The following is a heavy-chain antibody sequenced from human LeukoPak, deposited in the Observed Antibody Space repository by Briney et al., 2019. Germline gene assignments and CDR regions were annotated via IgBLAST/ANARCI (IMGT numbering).Heavy chain of an antibody. CDR1: GFTFSNAW. V-gene: IGHV3-15*01. CDR3: ATGNPFDF. D-gene: IGHD4-23*01. J-gene: IGHJ4*02. Sequence: PGGSLRLSCDGSGFTFSNAWMSWVRLAPGKGLEWVGRIKPKTGSGTTDYAAPVNGRFSISRDDSKNTQFLHMKSLKTEDTGVYYCATGNPFDFWGQGTLVTVSS. CDR2: IKPKTGSGTT.